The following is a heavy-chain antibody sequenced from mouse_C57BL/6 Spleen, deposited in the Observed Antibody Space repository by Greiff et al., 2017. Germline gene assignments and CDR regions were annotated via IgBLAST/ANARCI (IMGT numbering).Heavy chain of an antibody. Sequence: EVKLQESGPELVKPGASVKMSCKASGYTFTDYNMHWVKQSHGKSLEWIGYINPNNGGSNYNQKFKGKATLTVNKSSSTAYMELRSLTSEDSAVYYCARSGANWDFDYWGQGTTLTVSS. CDR1: GYTFTDYN. V-gene: IGHV1-22*01. D-gene: IGHD4-1*01. CDR3: ARSGANWDFDY. J-gene: IGHJ2*01. CDR2: INPNNGGS.